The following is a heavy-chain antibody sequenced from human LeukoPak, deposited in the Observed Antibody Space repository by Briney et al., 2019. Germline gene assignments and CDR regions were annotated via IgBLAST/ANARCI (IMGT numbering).Heavy chain of an antibody. Sequence: EASVKVSCKASGFTFSDSVVQWVRQARGQRLEWIGWIVVGSGETSFAQKFQERVTITRDMSTSTADMELSGLRSEDTAVYYCAADRGGCRSICLSDYWGQGTLVTVSS. CDR3: AADRGGCRSICLSDY. J-gene: IGHJ4*02. V-gene: IGHV1-58*01. CDR1: GFTFSDSV. CDR2: IVVGSGET. D-gene: IGHD2-2*01.